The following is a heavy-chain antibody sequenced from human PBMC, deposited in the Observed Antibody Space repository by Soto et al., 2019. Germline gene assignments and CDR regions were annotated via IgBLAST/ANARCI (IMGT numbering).Heavy chain of an antibody. J-gene: IGHJ4*02. D-gene: IGHD2-21*02. CDR1: GFTFSNYW. CDR2: IKQDGSEK. V-gene: IGHV3-7*01. CDR3: ARVAHIVVVTAIRFDY. Sequence: GGSLTLSCAASGFTFSNYWMNWVRQAPGKGLEWVANIKQDGSEKYYVDSVKGRFTISRDNAKKSLYLQMNSLRAEDTAVYYCARVAHIVVVTAIRFDYWGRGTLVTVSS.